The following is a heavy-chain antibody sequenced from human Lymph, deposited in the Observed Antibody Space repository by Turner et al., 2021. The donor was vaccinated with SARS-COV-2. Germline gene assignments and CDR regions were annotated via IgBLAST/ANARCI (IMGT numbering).Heavy chain of an antibody. CDR1: GYTLTEVS. CDR3: ATGPYDFWSGPSPGYYGMDV. J-gene: IGHJ6*02. V-gene: IGHV1-24*01. Sequence: QVQLVQSGAEVKKPGASVKVSCKVSGYTLTEVSMHWVRQAPGKGLEWMGGFDPEDGETIYAQKVQGRVTMTEDTSTDTAYMELSSLRSEDTAVYYCATGPYDFWSGPSPGYYGMDVWGQGTTVTVSS. D-gene: IGHD3-3*01. CDR2: FDPEDGET.